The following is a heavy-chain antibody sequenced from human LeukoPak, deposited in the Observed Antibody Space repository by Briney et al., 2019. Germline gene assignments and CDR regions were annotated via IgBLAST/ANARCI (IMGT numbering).Heavy chain of an antibody. D-gene: IGHD3-10*01. J-gene: IGHJ3*02. Sequence: GGSLRLSCAASGFTFNSYAMSWVRQAPGKGLEWVSFISSSGGTIYLADSVKGRFTISRDNARNSLYLQMNSLRAEDTALYYCVRDDGGSTFDTWGQGTMVTVSS. V-gene: IGHV3-48*03. CDR2: ISSSGGTI. CDR3: VRDDGGSTFDT. CDR1: GFTFNSYA.